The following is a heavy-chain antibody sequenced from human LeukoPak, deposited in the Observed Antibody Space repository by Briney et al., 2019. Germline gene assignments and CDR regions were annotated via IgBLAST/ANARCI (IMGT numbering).Heavy chain of an antibody. Sequence: PGGSLRLSCAASGFTFSSYSMNWVRQAPGKGLEWVSYISSSSSTIYYADSVKGRFTISRDNAKNSLYLQMNSLRAEDTAVYYCARDPGYSYGTDYFDYWGQGTLVTVSS. CDR3: ARDPGYSYGTDYFDY. J-gene: IGHJ4*02. CDR1: GFTFSSYS. V-gene: IGHV3-48*01. CDR2: ISSSSSTI. D-gene: IGHD5-18*01.